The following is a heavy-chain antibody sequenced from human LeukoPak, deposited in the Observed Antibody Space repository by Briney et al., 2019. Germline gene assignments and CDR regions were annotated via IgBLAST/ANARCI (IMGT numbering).Heavy chain of an antibody. V-gene: IGHV3-9*01. CDR2: ISWNSGSI. CDR1: GFTFDDYA. Sequence: GRSLRLSCAASGFTFDDYAMHCVRHAPGKGLEWVSGISWNSGSIGYADSVKGRFTISRDNAKNSMYLQMNSLRAEDTALYYCAKSKFSSGYHPLGSYFDYWGQGTLVTVSS. J-gene: IGHJ4*02. CDR3: AKSKFSSGYHPLGSYFDY. D-gene: IGHD3-22*01.